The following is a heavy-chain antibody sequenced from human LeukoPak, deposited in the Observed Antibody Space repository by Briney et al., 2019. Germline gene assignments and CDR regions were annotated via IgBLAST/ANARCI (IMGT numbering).Heavy chain of an antibody. Sequence: GGSLRLSCAASGFTFSTYWMSWVRQAPGKGLEWVANIKKDGSEKYYVDSVKGRFTIFRDNAKNSLSLQMNSLRAEDTAIYYCTTDTWYSAGHWGQGTLVTVSS. V-gene: IGHV3-7*03. CDR2: IKKDGSEK. CDR1: GFTFSTYW. J-gene: IGHJ4*02. CDR3: TTDTWYSAGH. D-gene: IGHD2-15*01.